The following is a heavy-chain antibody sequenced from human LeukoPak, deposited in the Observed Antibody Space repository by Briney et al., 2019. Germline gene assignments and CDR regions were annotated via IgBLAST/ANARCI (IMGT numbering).Heavy chain of an antibody. J-gene: IGHJ4*02. V-gene: IGHV3-23*01. D-gene: IGHD4-23*01. CDR1: GLSFSSYA. CDR2: ISDRGGST. CDR3: AKDSVVPGLADY. Sequence: PGGSLRLSCAASGLSFSSYAMTWVREAPGEGLEWGSAISDRGGSTFYADSVRGRYTISRDKSKNTLYLQMNSLRAEDPAVYYCAKDSVVPGLADYWGQGTLVTVSS.